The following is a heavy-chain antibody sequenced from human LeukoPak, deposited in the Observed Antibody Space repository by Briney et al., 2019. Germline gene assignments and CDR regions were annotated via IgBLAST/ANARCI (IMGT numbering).Heavy chain of an antibody. CDR1: GFTFRSYA. CDR2: ISGSGGST. V-gene: IGHV3-23*01. Sequence: GGSLRLSCGASGFTFRSYAMSWVRQAPGKGLEWVSGISGSGGSTYYADSVKGRFTISADKSISTAYLQWSSLKASDTAMYYCARHSPGVEMATIGKIWPAQTDYWGQGTLVTVSS. CDR3: ARHSPGVEMATIGKIWPAQTDY. J-gene: IGHJ4*02. D-gene: IGHD5-24*01.